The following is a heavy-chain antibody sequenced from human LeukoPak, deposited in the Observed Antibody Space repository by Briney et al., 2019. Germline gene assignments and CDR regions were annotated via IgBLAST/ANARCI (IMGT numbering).Heavy chain of an antibody. D-gene: IGHD3-16*02. Sequence: GGSLRLSCVASGSTFSWYWMSWVRQAPGKGLEWVANMKQDGRDSHYVDSVKGRFTISRDYAKKSVYLEMNSLRAEDTAVYYCAFGGVIAWYFDYWGQGTLVTVSS. J-gene: IGHJ4*02. CDR3: AFGGVIAWYFDY. CDR2: MKQDGRDS. CDR1: GSTFSWYW. V-gene: IGHV3-7*01.